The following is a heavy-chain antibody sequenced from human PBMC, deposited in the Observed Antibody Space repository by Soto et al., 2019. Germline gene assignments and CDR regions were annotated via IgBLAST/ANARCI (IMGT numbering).Heavy chain of an antibody. CDR3: ARPYYGDSPSFAY. CDR2: IYYDGST. V-gene: IGHV4-39*07. Sequence: SETLSLTCTVSGASIRSSTFYWGWIRQPPGKGLESIANIYYDGSTNYNPSLKSRVTISIDTSKNQFSLKLSSVTAADTALYFCARPYYGDSPSFAYWGQGPLVPVPP. J-gene: IGHJ4*02. CDR1: GASIRSSTFY. D-gene: IGHD4-17*01.